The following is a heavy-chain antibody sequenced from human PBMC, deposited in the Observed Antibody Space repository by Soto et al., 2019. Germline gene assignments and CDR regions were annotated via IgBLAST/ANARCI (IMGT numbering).Heavy chain of an antibody. CDR3: ARDVITLFGVVIISRPMDV. Sequence: SVKVSCKASGGTFSSYAISWVRQAPGQGLEWMGGIIPIFGTANYAQKFQGRVTITADESTSTAYMELSSLRSADTAVYYCARDVITLFGVVIISRPMDVWGQGTTATVSS. V-gene: IGHV1-69*13. D-gene: IGHD3-3*01. J-gene: IGHJ6*01. CDR2: IIPIFGTA. CDR1: GGTFSSYA.